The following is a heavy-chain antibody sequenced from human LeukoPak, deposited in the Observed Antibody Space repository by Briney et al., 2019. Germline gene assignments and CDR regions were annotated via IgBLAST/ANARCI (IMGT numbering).Heavy chain of an antibody. CDR3: AKTPPRENSNYFDY. V-gene: IGHV3-23*01. CDR1: GFTFSSYA. J-gene: IGHJ4*02. D-gene: IGHD4-11*01. CDR2: ISPTGVRT. Sequence: GGSLRLSCAASGFTFSSYAISWVRQAPGKSLEWVSAISPTGVRTYYADSVKGRFTISRDNSKNTLYLHMSDLRAEDTAVYYCAKTPPRENSNYFDYWGQGTLVTVSS.